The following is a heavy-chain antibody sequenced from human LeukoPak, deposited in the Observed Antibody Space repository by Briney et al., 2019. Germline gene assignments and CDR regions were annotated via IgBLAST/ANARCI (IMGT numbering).Heavy chain of an antibody. CDR2: ISWSSGSI. Sequence: GGSLRLSCAASGFTFDDYAMHWVRHAPGKGLEWVSGISWSSGSIGYADSVKGRFTISRDNAKNSLYLQMNSLRAEDTALYYCAKELGYSSSLGGYYGMDVWGQGTTVTVSS. D-gene: IGHD6-13*01. J-gene: IGHJ6*02. CDR3: AKELGYSSSLGGYYGMDV. V-gene: IGHV3-9*01. CDR1: GFTFDDYA.